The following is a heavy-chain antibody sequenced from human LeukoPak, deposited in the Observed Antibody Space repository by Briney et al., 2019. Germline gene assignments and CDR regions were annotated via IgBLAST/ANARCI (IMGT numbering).Heavy chain of an antibody. CDR2: INPNSGGT. V-gene: IGHV1-2*02. Sequence: GASVKVSCKASGYTFTGYYMHWVRQAPGQGLEWMGWINPNSGGTNYAQKFQGRVTMTRDTSISTAYMELSRPRSDDTAVYYCASADIVVVPAVRRFDPWGQGTLVTVSS. D-gene: IGHD2-2*01. CDR1: GYTFTGYY. J-gene: IGHJ5*02. CDR3: ASADIVVVPAVRRFDP.